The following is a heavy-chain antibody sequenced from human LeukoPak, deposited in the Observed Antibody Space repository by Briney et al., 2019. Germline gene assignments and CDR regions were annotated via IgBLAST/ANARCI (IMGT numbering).Heavy chain of an antibody. CDR3: ARGARKGDDYGGFFDY. V-gene: IGHV3-30*04. D-gene: IGHD4-17*01. CDR1: GFTFSNYA. Sequence: GGSLRLSCAASGFTFSNYAMHWVRQAPGKGLEWVAVISNDGSKKDYADSVKGRFTISRDNSKDTLYLQMNSLRAEDTAVYYCARGARKGDDYGGFFDYWGQGTLVTVSS. CDR2: ISNDGSKK. J-gene: IGHJ4*02.